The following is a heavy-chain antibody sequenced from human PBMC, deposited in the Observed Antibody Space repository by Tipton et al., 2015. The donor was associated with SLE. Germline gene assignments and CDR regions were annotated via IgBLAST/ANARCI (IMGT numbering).Heavy chain of an antibody. V-gene: IGHV1-18*01. Sequence: QSGPEVKKPGASVKVSCKASGYTFTSYGISWVRQAPGQGLEWMGWISAYNGNTNYAQKLQGRVTMTTDTSTSTADMELRSLRSNDTAVYYCARASVAAAGTDSRFDPWGQGTLVTVSS. CDR2: ISAYNGNT. CDR3: ARASVAAAGTDSRFDP. D-gene: IGHD6-13*01. J-gene: IGHJ5*02. CDR1: GYTFTSYG.